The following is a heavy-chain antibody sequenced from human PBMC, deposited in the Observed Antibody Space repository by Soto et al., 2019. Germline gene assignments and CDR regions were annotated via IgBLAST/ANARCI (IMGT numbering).Heavy chain of an antibody. D-gene: IGHD3-10*01. J-gene: IGHJ4*02. Sequence: QVQLRQWGAGLLKPSETLSLTCAVYGDSFSAYHWNWIRQPPGKGLEWIGDINHSGSTNYNPSLTSRVTISIDTSKNQFSLKLTSVTAADTAVYYSATKDMATMSGNSWGQGTLVTVSS. CDR2: INHSGST. CDR3: ATKDMATMSGNS. V-gene: IGHV4-34*01. CDR1: GDSFSAYH.